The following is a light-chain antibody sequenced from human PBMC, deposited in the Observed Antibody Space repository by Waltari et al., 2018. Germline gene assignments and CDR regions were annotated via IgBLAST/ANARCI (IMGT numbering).Light chain of an antibody. V-gene: IGKV1-39*01. CDR1: QSIDTF. J-gene: IGKJ2*01. Sequence: IQLTQSPPPLPASVGDSVTITCRASQSIDTFLNWYQQRPGKAPKVLIYGATTLQSGVPSRFSGSGSGTHFTLTISSLQPDDFATYFCQQSHTMLYTFGQGTKLEIK. CDR3: QQSHTMLYT. CDR2: GAT.